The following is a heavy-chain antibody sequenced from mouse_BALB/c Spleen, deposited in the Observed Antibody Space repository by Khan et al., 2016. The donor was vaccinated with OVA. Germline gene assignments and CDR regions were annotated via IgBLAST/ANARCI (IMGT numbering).Heavy chain of an antibody. J-gene: IGHJ4*01. CDR1: GFSLTTYG. CDR3: ARTYFSYGNYGDYYAMDY. D-gene: IGHD2-1*01. CDR2: IWSGGST. Sequence: VQLKQSGPGLVQPSQSLSITCTVSGFSLTTYGINWVRQSPGKGLEWLGVIWSGGSTDYNAAFISRLSISKDNSKSQVFFKMNSLQANDTAIYYCARTYFSYGNYGDYYAMDYWGQGTSVTVSS. V-gene: IGHV2-2*02.